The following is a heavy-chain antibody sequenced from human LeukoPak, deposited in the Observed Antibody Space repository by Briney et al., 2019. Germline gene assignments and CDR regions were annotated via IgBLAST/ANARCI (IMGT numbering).Heavy chain of an antibody. CDR1: RFSISTYW. CDR2: IKEDGSEK. V-gene: IGHV3-7*01. CDR3: VRDPALGVS. J-gene: IGHJ5*02. Sequence: GGSLRLSCAASRFSISTYWMSWVRQAPGKGLEWVANIKEDGSEKYYVDSVKGRFTISRDNAKNSLYLQMNSLRAEDAAVYYCVRDPALGVSWGQGTLVIVSS. D-gene: IGHD7-27*01.